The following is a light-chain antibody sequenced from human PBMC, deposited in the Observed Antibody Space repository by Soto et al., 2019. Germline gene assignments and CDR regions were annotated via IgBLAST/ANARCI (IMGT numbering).Light chain of an antibody. J-gene: IGKJ4*01. V-gene: IGKV3-11*01. CDR2: DAS. Sequence: EIVLTQSPATLSLSPGERATLSCRASQSVSSYLAWYQQKPGQAPRLLIYDASNRATGIPARSSGSGSGTDFTLTISSLEPEDFAVYYGQQRSNWPPPLTFGGGTKVEIK. CDR1: QSVSSY. CDR3: QQRSNWPPPLT.